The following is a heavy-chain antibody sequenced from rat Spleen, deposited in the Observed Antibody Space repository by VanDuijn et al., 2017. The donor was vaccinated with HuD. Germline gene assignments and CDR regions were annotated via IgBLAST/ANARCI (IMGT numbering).Heavy chain of an antibody. CDR1: GFSLRNYG. D-gene: IGHD1-10*01. V-gene: IGHV2-13*01. CDR2: IWGNGNT. J-gene: IGHJ2*01. CDR3: TRGGNYDFDY. Sequence: QVQLKESGPGLVQPSQTLSLTCTVSGFSLRNYGVIWVRQSPGKGLEWMGVIWGNGNTNYNSVLKSRLSISRDTSKSQVYLKMNSLRSDDTATYYCTRGGNYDFDYWGQGVMVTVSS.